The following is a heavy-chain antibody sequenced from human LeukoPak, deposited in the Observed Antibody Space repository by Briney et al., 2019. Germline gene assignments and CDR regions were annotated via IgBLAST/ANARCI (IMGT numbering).Heavy chain of an antibody. Sequence: GASVKVSCKASGYTFTTYGINWVRQAPGQGLEWMGWISTYNGNTNYAQKLQGRVTMTTDTSTSTAYMELRSLSSDDTAVYYCARGVRVSPSDAFDIWGQGTMVTVSS. V-gene: IGHV1-18*01. J-gene: IGHJ3*02. CDR3: ARGVRVSPSDAFDI. CDR1: GYTFTTYG. D-gene: IGHD6-13*01. CDR2: ISTYNGNT.